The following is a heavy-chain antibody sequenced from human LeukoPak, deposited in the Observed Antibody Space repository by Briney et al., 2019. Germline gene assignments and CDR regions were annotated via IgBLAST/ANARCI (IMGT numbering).Heavy chain of an antibody. CDR1: GYTFTGYY. J-gene: IGHJ5*02. Sequence: ASVTVSCKASGYTFTGYYMHWVRQAPGQGLEWMGWINPNSGGTNYAQKFQGRVTMTRDTSISTAYMELSRLRSDDTAAYYCARYLGAGTYNWFDPWGQGTLVTVSS. CDR2: INPNSGGT. CDR3: ARYLGAGTYNWFDP. V-gene: IGHV1-2*02. D-gene: IGHD1-26*01.